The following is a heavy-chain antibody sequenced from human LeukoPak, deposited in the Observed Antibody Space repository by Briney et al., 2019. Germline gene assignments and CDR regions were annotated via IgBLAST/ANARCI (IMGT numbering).Heavy chain of an antibody. J-gene: IGHJ3*01. V-gene: IGHV3-74*01. CDR2: VNSGGSST. CDR3: ARGLSGHYAFDV. D-gene: IGHD1-26*01. Sequence: GGSLRLSCAGSGFIFSDYWVHWVRQPPGKGLVWVSRVNSGGSSTRYADSVKGRFTISRDDAQNTLYLQMNSLRAEDTALYYCARGLSGHYAFDVWGRGTMVTVS. CDR1: GFIFSDYW.